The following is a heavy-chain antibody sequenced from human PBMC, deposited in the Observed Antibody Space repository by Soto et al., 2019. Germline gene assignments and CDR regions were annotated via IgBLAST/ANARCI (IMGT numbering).Heavy chain of an antibody. CDR3: ARRNYRDGYKVFDY. J-gene: IGHJ4*02. CDR1: GGSISSSSYY. Sequence: PSESLSLTCTVSGGSISSSSYYWGWIRQPPGKGLEWIGSIYYSGSTYYNPSLKSRVTISVDTSKNQFSLKLSSVTAADTAVYYCARRNYRDGYKVFDYWGQGTLVTVSS. D-gene: IGHD4-4*01. CDR2: IYYSGST. V-gene: IGHV4-39*01.